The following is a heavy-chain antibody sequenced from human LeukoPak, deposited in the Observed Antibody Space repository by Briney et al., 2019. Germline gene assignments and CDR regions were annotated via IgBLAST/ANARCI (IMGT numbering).Heavy chain of an antibody. CDR1: GAFIYTNSYF. J-gene: IGHJ4*02. Sequence: SETLSLTCTVSGAFIYTNSYFWGWIRQPPGKGLEWIGNIYYSGNTYINPSRKSRVTISADPPKNKFSLNMTSVTAADTAVYYCARRSYYGSGSYYYGYWGQGTLVTVSS. V-gene: IGHV4-39*07. CDR3: ARRSYYGSGSYYYGY. CDR2: IYYSGNT. D-gene: IGHD3-10*01.